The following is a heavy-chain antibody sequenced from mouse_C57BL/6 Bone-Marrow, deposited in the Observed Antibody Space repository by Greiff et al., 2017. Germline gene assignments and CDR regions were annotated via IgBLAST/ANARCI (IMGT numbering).Heavy chain of an antibody. CDR1: GFNIKDDY. CDR3: TSSPSYFDY. Sequence: EVKLEESGAEPVRPGASVKLSCTASGFNIKDDYMHWVKQRPEQGLEWIGWIDPENGDTEYASKFQGKATITADTSSNTAYLQLSSLTSEDTAVYYCTSSPSYFDYWGQGTTLTVSS. V-gene: IGHV14-4*01. J-gene: IGHJ2*01. CDR2: IDPENGDT. D-gene: IGHD1-1*01.